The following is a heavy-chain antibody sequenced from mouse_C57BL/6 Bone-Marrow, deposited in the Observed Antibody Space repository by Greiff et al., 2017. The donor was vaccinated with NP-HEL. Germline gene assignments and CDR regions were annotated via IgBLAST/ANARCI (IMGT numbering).Heavy chain of an antibody. V-gene: IGHV5-15*01. CDR2: ISNLAYSI. Sequence: EVNLVESGGGLVQPGGSLKLSCAASGFTFSDYGMAWVRQAPRKGPEWVAFISNLAYSIYYADTVTGRFTISRENAKNTLYLEMSSLRSEDTAMYYCARQLRLGFAYWGQGTLVTVSA. CDR1: GFTFSDYG. J-gene: IGHJ3*01. D-gene: IGHD3-2*02. CDR3: ARQLRLGFAY.